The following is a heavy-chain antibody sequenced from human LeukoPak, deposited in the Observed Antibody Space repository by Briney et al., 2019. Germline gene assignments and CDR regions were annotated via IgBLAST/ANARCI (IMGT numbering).Heavy chain of an antibody. CDR1: GFTFSSYS. D-gene: IGHD6-19*01. Sequence: PGGSSRLSCAGSGFTFSSYSMNWVRQAPGKGLEWVSSISSSSSYIYYADSVKGRFTISRDSAKISLFLQMDSLRAEDTAVYYCARGKLGSGWYEDLFDYWGQGTLVTVSS. J-gene: IGHJ4*02. CDR2: ISSSSSYI. V-gene: IGHV3-21*01. CDR3: ARGKLGSGWYEDLFDY.